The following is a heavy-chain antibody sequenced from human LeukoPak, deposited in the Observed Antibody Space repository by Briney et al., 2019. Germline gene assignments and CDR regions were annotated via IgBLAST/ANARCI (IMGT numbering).Heavy chain of an antibody. D-gene: IGHD3-10*01. Sequence: SSVKVSCKASGGTFSSYAISWVRQAPGQGLEWMGGIIPIFGTANYAQKFQGRVTITTDESTSTAYMELSSLRSEDTAVYYCAREEEYYYGSGSLNWFDPWGQGTLVTVSS. CDR1: GGTFSSYA. CDR2: IIPIFGTA. V-gene: IGHV1-69*05. CDR3: AREEEYYYGSGSLNWFDP. J-gene: IGHJ5*02.